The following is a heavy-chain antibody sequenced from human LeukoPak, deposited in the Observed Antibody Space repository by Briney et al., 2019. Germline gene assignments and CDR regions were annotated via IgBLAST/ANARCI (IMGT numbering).Heavy chain of an antibody. V-gene: IGHV1-46*01. D-gene: IGHD5-18*01. CDR3: ALPFRGYTYGSSGGGADY. Sequence: ASVKVSCKASGYTFTSSYIHWVRQAPGQGLEWMGVINPSGGSTTYAQKFQGRVTVTGDTSTSTVYMELSSLRFEDTAVYYCALPFRGYTYGSSGGGADYWGQGTLVTVSS. CDR1: GYTFTSSY. J-gene: IGHJ4*02. CDR2: INPSGGST.